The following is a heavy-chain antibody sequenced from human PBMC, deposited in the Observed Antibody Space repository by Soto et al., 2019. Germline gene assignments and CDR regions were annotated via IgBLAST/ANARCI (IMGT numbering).Heavy chain of an antibody. D-gene: IGHD6-19*01. Sequence: QVHLVDSGGGVVQPGRSLRLSCAASGFTFSTTGMHWVRQAPGKGLEWVAMISHDGGVKHYTDSVKGRFTLSRDTSNNTVYLQMNSLRPEDTAMYHCAKDLYGAGWYNYFDPWGQGTLVTVSS. V-gene: IGHV3-30*18. CDR2: ISHDGGVK. CDR1: GFTFSTTG. J-gene: IGHJ5*02. CDR3: AKDLYGAGWYNYFDP.